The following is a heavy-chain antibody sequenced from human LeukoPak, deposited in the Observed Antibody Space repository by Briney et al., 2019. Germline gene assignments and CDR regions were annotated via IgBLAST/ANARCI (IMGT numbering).Heavy chain of an antibody. J-gene: IGHJ3*02. CDR2: IIPIFGTA. CDR3: ARGVSYYDSSGPAGI. D-gene: IGHD3-22*01. Sequence: GASVKVSCKASGGTFSSYAISWVRQAPGQGLEWMGGIIPIFGTANYAQKFQGRVTITTDESTSTAYMELSSLRSEDTAVHYCARGVSYYDSSGPAGIWGQGTMVTVSS. V-gene: IGHV1-69*05. CDR1: GGTFSSYA.